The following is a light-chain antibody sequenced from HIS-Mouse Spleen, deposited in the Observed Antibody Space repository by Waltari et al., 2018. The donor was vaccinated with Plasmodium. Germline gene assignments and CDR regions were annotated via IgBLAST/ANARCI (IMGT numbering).Light chain of an antibody. CDR2: ADS. CDR1: ALHKKY. Sequence: SYELTPPPSVSVSPGQTARITCSGDALHKKYAYWYQQKSGQAPVLVIYADSKRPSGNPERFSGSSSGTMATLTISGAQVEDEADYYCYSTDSSGNHRVFGGGTKLTVL. V-gene: IGLV3-10*01. CDR3: YSTDSSGNHRV. J-gene: IGLJ3*02.